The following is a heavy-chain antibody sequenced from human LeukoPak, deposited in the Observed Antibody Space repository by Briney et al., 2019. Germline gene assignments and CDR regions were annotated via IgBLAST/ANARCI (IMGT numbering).Heavy chain of an antibody. D-gene: IGHD5-12*01. Sequence: GGSLRLSCAASGFSFSSYWMMWVRQTPGKALEWVANIRQDGGEKYYVDSAKGRFTISRDNAKNSLYLQMNSLRAEDTAVYYCAKDHIVATFGMWPYFDYWGQGTLVTVSS. CDR3: AKDHIVATFGMWPYFDY. V-gene: IGHV3-7*01. CDR2: IRQDGGEK. CDR1: GFSFSSYW. J-gene: IGHJ4*02.